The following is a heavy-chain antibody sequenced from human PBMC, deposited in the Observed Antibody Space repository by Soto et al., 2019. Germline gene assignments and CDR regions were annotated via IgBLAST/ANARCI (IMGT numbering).Heavy chain of an antibody. V-gene: IGHV1-3*01. CDR2: INANSGDT. Sequence: ASVKVSCKASGYIFTDYYMHWVRQAPGQRLEWMGWINANSGDTKYAQKFQGRVTITRDTSASTAYMELSSLRSEDTAVYYCARGLYNPFDYWGQGTLVTVSS. D-gene: IGHD1-20*01. CDR3: ARGLYNPFDY. J-gene: IGHJ4*02. CDR1: GYIFTDYY.